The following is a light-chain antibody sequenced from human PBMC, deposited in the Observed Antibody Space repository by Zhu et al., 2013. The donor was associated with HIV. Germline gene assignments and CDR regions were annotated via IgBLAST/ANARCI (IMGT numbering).Light chain of an antibody. V-gene: IGKV3-20*01. CDR1: QSVRNNY. Sequence: DIVLTQSPGTLSLSPGDTATLSCRASQSVRNNYLAWYQQKPGQAPRLLIYGASSRATGIPDRFSGSGSGTDFTLTISRLEPEDYAVYYCQQYGSSPGTFGQGTKVE. CDR2: GAS. CDR3: QQYGSSPGT. J-gene: IGKJ1*01.